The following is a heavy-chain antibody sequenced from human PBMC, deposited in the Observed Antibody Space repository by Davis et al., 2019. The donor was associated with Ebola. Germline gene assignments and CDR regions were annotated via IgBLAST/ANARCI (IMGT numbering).Heavy chain of an antibody. D-gene: IGHD2-2*01. CDR1: GFTFSSYA. CDR3: AKDGRKVPAAPTGYYYYYYGMDV. CDR2: ISGSGGST. V-gene: IGHV3-23*01. Sequence: GESLKISCAASGFTFSSYAMSWVRQAPGKGLEWVSAISGSGGSTYYADSVKGRFTISRDNSKNTLYLQMNSLRAEDTAVYYCAKDGRKVPAAPTGYYYYYYGMDVWGQGTTVTVSS. J-gene: IGHJ6*02.